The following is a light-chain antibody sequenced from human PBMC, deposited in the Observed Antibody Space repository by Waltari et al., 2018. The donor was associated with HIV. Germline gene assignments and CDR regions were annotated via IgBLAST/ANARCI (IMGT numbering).Light chain of an antibody. CDR2: DNI. V-gene: IGLV1-51*01. CDR1: ESNTCKDT. CDR3: GTWDFSLSAYV. Sequence: QSVLTQPSSVSAPPGQKVTISCSGSESNTCKDTVPWYQQLPGTAPKVLIYDNIHRPSGIPDRFSGSKSGTSATLGITGLQTGDEADYYCGTWDFSLSAYVFGTGTKVTVL. J-gene: IGLJ1*01.